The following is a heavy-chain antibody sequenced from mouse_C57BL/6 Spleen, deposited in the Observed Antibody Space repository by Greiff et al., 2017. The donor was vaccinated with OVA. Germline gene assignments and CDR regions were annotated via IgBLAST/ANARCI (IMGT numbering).Heavy chain of an antibody. CDR2: ISSGSSTI. D-gene: IGHD4-1*01. J-gene: IGHJ2*01. Sequence: EVQLVESGGGLVKPGGSLKLSCAASGFTFSDYGMHWVRQAPEKGLEWVAYISSGSSTIYYADTVKGRFTISRDNAKNTLFLQMTSLRSEDTAMYYCARSRDWEGYFDYWGQGTTLTVSS. CDR1: GFTFSDYG. CDR3: ARSRDWEGYFDY. V-gene: IGHV5-17*01.